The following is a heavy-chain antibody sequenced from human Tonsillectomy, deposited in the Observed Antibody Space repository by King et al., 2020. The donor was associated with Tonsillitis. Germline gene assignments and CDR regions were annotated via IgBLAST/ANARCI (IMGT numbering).Heavy chain of an antibody. J-gene: IGHJ6*02. Sequence: QLVQSGGGVVQPGRSLRLSCAASGFTFSSYGMHWVRQAPGKGLEWVAVISYDGSNKYYADSVKGRFTISRDNSKNTLYLQMNSLRAEDTAVYYCAKDKSLSAYYYYYYGMDVWGQGPTVTVSS. CDR3: AKDKSLSAYYYYYYGMDV. V-gene: IGHV3-30*18. CDR1: GFTFSSYG. CDR2: ISYDGSNK.